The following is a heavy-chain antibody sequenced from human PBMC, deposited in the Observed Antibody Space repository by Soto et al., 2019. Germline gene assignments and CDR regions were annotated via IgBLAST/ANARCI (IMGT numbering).Heavy chain of an antibody. CDR1: GFTVSSNY. CDR2: IYSGGST. D-gene: IGHD6-13*01. Sequence: PGGSLRLSCAASGFTVSSNYMSWVRQAPGKGLEWVSVIYSGGSTYYADSVKGRFTISGHNSKNTLYLQMSSLRAEDTAVYYCARFAAEMYNWFDPWGQGNLVTVSS. J-gene: IGHJ5*02. CDR3: ARFAAEMYNWFDP. V-gene: IGHV3-53*04.